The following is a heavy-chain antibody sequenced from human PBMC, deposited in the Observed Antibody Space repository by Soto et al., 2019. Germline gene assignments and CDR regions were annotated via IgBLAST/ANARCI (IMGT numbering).Heavy chain of an antibody. CDR3: ARHLGIAAARGNWFDP. Sequence: PSETLSLTCTVSGGSISSSSYYWGWIRQPPGKGLEWIGSIYYSGSTYYNPSLKSRVTISVDTSKNQFSLKLSSVTAADTAVYYCARHLGIAAARGNWFDPWGQGTLVT. D-gene: IGHD6-13*01. V-gene: IGHV4-39*01. CDR1: GGSISSSSYY. J-gene: IGHJ5*02. CDR2: IYYSGST.